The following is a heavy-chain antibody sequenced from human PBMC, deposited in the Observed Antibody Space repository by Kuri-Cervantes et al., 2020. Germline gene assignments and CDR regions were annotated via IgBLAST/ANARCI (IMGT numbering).Heavy chain of an antibody. CDR3: ARNRISSRGDAFDI. J-gene: IGHJ3*02. V-gene: IGHV3-13*01. CDR2: IGTAGDT. D-gene: IGHD6-13*01. CDR1: GFTFSNYD. Sequence: GESLKISCAASGFTFSNYDMHWVRQSTGKGKGLEWVSAIGTAGDTYYSGSVKGRFTISRDNSKNTLYLQMNSLRAEDTAVYYCARNRISSRGDAFDIWGQGTMVTVSS.